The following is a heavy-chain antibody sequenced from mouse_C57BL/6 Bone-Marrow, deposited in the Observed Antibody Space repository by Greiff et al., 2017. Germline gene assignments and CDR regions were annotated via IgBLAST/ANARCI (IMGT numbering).Heavy chain of an antibody. Sequence: VKLMESGPGLVAPSQSLSITCTVSGFSLTSYAISWVRQPPGKGLEWLGVIWTGGGTNYNSALKSRLSISKDNSKSQVFLKMNSLQTDDTARYYCARILDSSGYLIDYWGQGTTLTVSS. V-gene: IGHV2-9-1*01. D-gene: IGHD3-2*02. CDR1: GFSLTSYA. CDR3: ARILDSSGYLIDY. J-gene: IGHJ2*01. CDR2: IWTGGGT.